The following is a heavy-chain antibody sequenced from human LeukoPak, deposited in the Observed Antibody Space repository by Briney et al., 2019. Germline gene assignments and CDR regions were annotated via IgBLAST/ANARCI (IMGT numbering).Heavy chain of an antibody. CDR3: AREILHRYYDSSGYSDY. Sequence: GSLRLSCAASGFTFSSHEMNWVRQPPGKGLEWIGSIYYSGSTYYNPSLKSRVTISVDTSKNQFSLKLSSVTAADTAVYYCAREILHRYYDSSGYSDYWGQGTLVTVSS. J-gene: IGHJ4*02. CDR1: GFTFSSHE. D-gene: IGHD3-22*01. CDR2: IYYSGST. V-gene: IGHV4-39*07.